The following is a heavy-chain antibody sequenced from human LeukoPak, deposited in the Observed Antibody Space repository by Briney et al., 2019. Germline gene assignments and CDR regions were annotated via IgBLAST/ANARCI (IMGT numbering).Heavy chain of an antibody. V-gene: IGHV3-23*01. CDR1: GFAFGSYA. J-gene: IGHJ5*02. Sequence: GGSLRLSCAASGFAFGSYAMSWVRQAPGKGLEWVSAISGSGGRTYYADSVKGRFTISRDNSKNTLYLQMNSLRAEDTAVYYCAKVRYFDWLSPFNWFDPWGQGTLVTVSS. CDR2: ISGSGGRT. CDR3: AKVRYFDWLSPFNWFDP. D-gene: IGHD3-9*01.